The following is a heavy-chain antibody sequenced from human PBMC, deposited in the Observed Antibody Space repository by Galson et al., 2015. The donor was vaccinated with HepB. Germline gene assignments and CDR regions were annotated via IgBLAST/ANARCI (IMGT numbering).Heavy chain of an antibody. Sequence: SVKVSCKASGYTFTGYYMHWVRQAPGQGLEWMGRINPNSGGTNYAQKFQGRVTMTRDTSISTAYMELSRLRSDDTAVYYCARVGLRLHNYYGMDVWGQGTTVTVSS. CDR2: INPNSGGT. J-gene: IGHJ6*02. CDR1: GYTFTGYY. V-gene: IGHV1-2*06. CDR3: ARVGLRLHNYYGMDV. D-gene: IGHD3-3*01.